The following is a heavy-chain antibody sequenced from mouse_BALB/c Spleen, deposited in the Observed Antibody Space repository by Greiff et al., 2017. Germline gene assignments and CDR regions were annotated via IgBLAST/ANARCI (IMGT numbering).Heavy chain of an antibody. CDR3: ARMGDYRYYFDY. D-gene: IGHD2-14*01. V-gene: IGHV5-6-3*01. CDR1: GFTFSSYG. J-gene: IGHJ2*01. Sequence: EVQVVESGGGLVQPGGSLKLSCAASGFTFSSYGMSWVRQTPDKRLELVATINSNGGSTYYPDSVKGRFTISRDNAKNTLYLQMSSLKSEDTAMYYCARMGDYRYYFDYWGQGTTLTVSS. CDR2: INSNGGST.